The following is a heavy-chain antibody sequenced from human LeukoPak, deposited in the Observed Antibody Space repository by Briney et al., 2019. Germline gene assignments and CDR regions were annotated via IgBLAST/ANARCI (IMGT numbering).Heavy chain of an antibody. Sequence: KTSETLSLTCTVSGASISSGGYYWSWFRQHPGKGLEWIGYVSYSGNTYYNPSLKSRVTISVDTSMNQFSLKLSSVTAEDTAVYYCAKDRAIAAALNWFDPWGQGTLVTVSS. CDR2: VSYSGNT. J-gene: IGHJ5*02. D-gene: IGHD6-13*01. CDR3: AKDRAIAAALNWFDP. V-gene: IGHV4-31*03. CDR1: GASISSGGYY.